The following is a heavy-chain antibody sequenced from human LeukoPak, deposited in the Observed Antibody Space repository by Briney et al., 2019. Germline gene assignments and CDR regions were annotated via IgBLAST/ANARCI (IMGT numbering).Heavy chain of an antibody. J-gene: IGHJ4*02. Sequence: TVKVSCKASGGTFSSYAISWVRQAPGQGLEWIGWILVGSGNTNYAQMFQERVTLTWDVSTSTAYMVLSSLRSEDTAIYYCASDPPYTSSSAWWGQGTLVTVSS. D-gene: IGHD2-2*01. V-gene: IGHV1-58*02. CDR1: GGTFSSYA. CDR2: ILVGSGNT. CDR3: ASDPPYTSSSAW.